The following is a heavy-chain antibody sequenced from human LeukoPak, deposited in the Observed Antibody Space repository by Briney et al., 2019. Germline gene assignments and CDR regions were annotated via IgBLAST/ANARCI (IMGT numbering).Heavy chain of an antibody. V-gene: IGHV3-48*04. Sequence: GGSLRLSCAASGFTFSSYSMNWVRQAPGKGLEWVSYISSSSSTIYYADSVKGRFTISRDNAKNSLYLQMNSLRAEDTAVYYCAKDDRYFDWSPDRFDYWGQGTLVTVSS. CDR3: AKDDRYFDWSPDRFDY. D-gene: IGHD3-9*01. CDR1: GFTFSSYS. CDR2: ISSSSSTI. J-gene: IGHJ4*02.